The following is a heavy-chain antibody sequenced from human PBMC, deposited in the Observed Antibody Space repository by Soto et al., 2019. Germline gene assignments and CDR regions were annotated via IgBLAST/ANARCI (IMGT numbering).Heavy chain of an antibody. D-gene: IGHD6-19*01. J-gene: IGHJ4*02. CDR1: GGSVSSGSYY. V-gene: IGHV4-61*01. CDR2: IYYSGST. CDR3: ARAVPPPRAARQRHGSGWTDFDY. Sequence: QVQLQESGPGLVKPSETLSLTCTVSGGSVSSGSYYWSWIRHPPGKGLEWIGYIYYSGSTNYNPSLKSRVTISVDTSKNQFSLKLSSVTAADTAVYYCARAVPPPRAARQRHGSGWTDFDYWGQGTLVTVSS.